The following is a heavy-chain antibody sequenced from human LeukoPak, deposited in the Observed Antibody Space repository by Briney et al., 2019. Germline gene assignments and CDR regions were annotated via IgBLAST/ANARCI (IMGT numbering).Heavy chain of an antibody. CDR1: GGSISSGGYY. CDR3: ARDRATPGYYYYGMDV. D-gene: IGHD5-24*01. V-gene: IGHV4-31*03. J-gene: IGHJ6*02. CDR2: IYYSGST. Sequence: SETLSLTCTVSGGSISSGGYYWSWIRQHPGKGLEWIGYIYYSGSTYYNPSLKSRVTISVDTSKNQFSLKLSSVAAADTAVYYCARDRATPGYYYYGMDVWGQGTTVTVSS.